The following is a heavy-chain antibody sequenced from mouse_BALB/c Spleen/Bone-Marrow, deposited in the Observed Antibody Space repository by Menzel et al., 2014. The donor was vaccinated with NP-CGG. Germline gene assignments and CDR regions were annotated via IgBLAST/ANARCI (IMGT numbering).Heavy chain of an antibody. Sequence: DVQLVESGGGLVQPGGSLKLSCATSGFTFSDYYMYWVRQTPEKRLGWVAYISNGGGSTYYPDTVKGRFTISRDNAKNTLELQMSRRKSEDAAMDYCARQAEVRRDARDYWGQGTSVTVSS. CDR2: ISNGGGST. D-gene: IGHD2-14*01. J-gene: IGHJ4*01. CDR1: GFTFSDYY. V-gene: IGHV5-12*02. CDR3: ARQAEVRRDARDY.